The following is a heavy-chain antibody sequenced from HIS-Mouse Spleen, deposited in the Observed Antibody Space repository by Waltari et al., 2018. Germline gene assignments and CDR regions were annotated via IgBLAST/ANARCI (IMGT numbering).Heavy chain of an antibody. V-gene: IGHV4-34*01. J-gene: IGHJ6*02. CDR2: INHSGST. D-gene: IGHD5-18*01. CDR1: GGSFRGYY. Sequence: QVQLQQWGAGLLKPSETLSLTCAVYGGSFRGYYWSWIRQPPGKGLEWIGEINHSGSTNYNPSLKSRVTISVDTSKNQFSLKLSSVTAADTAVYYCARGGNGGYSYGPYYGMDVWGQGTTVTVSS. CDR3: ARGGNGGYSYGPYYGMDV.